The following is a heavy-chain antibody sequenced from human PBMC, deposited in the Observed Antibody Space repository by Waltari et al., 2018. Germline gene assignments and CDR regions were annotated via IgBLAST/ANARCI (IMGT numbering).Heavy chain of an antibody. CDR2: IYTSGRT. V-gene: IGHV4-4*07. CDR1: GGSISSYH. CDR3: ARQDYTTNLDP. D-gene: IGHD4-4*01. Sequence: QVQLQESGPGLVMPSETLSPTCAVSGGSISSYHWSWIRQPAGKGLEWIGRIYTSGRTNYNPSLKSRVTMSVDTSKNQFSLKLSSVTAADTAVYYCARQDYTTNLDPWGQGTLVTVSS. J-gene: IGHJ5*02.